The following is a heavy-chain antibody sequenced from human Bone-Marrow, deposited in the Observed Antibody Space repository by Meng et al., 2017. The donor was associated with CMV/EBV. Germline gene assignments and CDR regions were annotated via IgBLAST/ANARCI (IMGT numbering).Heavy chain of an antibody. CDR1: GASVSSGASY. CDR2: IDYSGIT. D-gene: IGHD3-10*01. J-gene: IGHJ4*02. V-gene: IGHV4-31*03. CDR3: ARVRASGSEVY. Sequence: SETLSLTCTVSGASVSSGASYWSWNRQRPGQGLEWVGHIDYSGITYSNPSLNGRLTISVDTSRNQYSLKLRSVTAADTAVYYCARVRASGSEVYWGPGNLVTGSS.